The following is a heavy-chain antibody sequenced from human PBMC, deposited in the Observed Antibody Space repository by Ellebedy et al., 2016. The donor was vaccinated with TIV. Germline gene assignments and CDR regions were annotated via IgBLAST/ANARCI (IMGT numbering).Heavy chain of an antibody. Sequence: GESLKISCAASGFTFSNAWMNWVRQAPGKGLEWVGRIKSKTDGGAADYAAPVKGRFTISRDDSKNTLYLQMNSLKTEDTAVYFCTTVYRYNYDSLWGQGTLVTVSP. V-gene: IGHV3-15*01. CDR1: GFTFSNAW. CDR3: TTVYRYNYDSL. CDR2: IKSKTDGGAA. J-gene: IGHJ4*02. D-gene: IGHD5-18*01.